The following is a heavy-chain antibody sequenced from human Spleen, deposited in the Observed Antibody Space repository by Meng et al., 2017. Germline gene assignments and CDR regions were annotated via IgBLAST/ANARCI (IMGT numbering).Heavy chain of an antibody. CDR3: ARDGQSCSNGVCYYTLTLDY. J-gene: IGHJ4*02. CDR2: TSTYNGNT. Sequence: ASVKVSCKASGYTFTSYGINWVRQAPGQGLEWMGWTSTYNGNTNYAQKFQGRVTMTTDTGTSTAYMELRSLRSDDTAVYYCARDGQSCSNGVCYYTLTLDYWGQGTLVTVSS. V-gene: IGHV1-18*01. D-gene: IGHD2-8*01. CDR1: GYTFTSYG.